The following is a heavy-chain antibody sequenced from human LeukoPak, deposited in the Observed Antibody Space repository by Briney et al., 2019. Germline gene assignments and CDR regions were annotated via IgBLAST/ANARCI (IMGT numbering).Heavy chain of an antibody. CDR1: GFTFSSSG. Sequence: PGGSLRLSCAASGFTFSSSGMIWVRQAPGKGLEWVSAISGSGDRTYHADSVKGRFTISRDNSKNTLYLQMNSLRAEDTAVYYCATLYGDYEGPYYYYMDVWGKGTTVTVSS. V-gene: IGHV3-23*01. J-gene: IGHJ6*03. CDR3: ATLYGDYEGPYYYYMDV. CDR2: ISGSGDRT. D-gene: IGHD4-17*01.